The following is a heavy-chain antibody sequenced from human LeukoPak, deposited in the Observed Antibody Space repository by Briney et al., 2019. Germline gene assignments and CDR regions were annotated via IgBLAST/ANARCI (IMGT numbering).Heavy chain of an antibody. CDR1: GGSISSYY. J-gene: IGHJ4*02. CDR2: IYYSGST. CDR3: ARQVTIFGVVTAYYFDY. D-gene: IGHD3-3*01. V-gene: IGHV4-59*08. Sequence: SETLSLTCTVSGGSISSYYWSWIRQPPGKGLEWIGYIYYSGSTNYNPSLKSRVTISVDTSKNQFSLKLSSVTAAETAVYYCARQVTIFGVVTAYYFDYWGQGTLVTVSS.